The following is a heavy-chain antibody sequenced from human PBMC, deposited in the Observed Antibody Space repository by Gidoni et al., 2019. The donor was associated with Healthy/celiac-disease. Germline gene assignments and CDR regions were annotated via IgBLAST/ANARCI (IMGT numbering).Heavy chain of an antibody. CDR3: ARQGKQWLVRPLFPDYYMDV. J-gene: IGHJ6*03. CDR1: GYSFTSYW. D-gene: IGHD6-19*01. V-gene: IGHV5-51*01. CDR2: IYPGDSDT. Sequence: EVQLVQSGAEVKKHGESLKISCKGSGYSFTSYWIGWVRQMPGKGLEWMGIIYPGDSDTRYSPSFQGQVTISADKSISTAYLQWSSLKASDTAMYYCARQGKQWLVRPLFPDYYMDVWGKGTTVTVSS.